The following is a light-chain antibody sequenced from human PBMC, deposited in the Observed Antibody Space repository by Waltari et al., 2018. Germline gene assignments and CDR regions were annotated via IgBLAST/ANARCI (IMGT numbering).Light chain of an antibody. CDR2: VVS. CDR3: SSYTSISTYV. CDR1: SSNVGGYNY. Sequence: QSALTQPASVSGSPGQSITISCTGTSSNVGGYNYVSWYQQNPGKAPRLMIYVVSNRTSGVSKRFSGSKSGNTASLTISGLQTEDEADYYCSSYTSISTYVFGTGTKVTVL. J-gene: IGLJ1*01. V-gene: IGLV2-14*03.